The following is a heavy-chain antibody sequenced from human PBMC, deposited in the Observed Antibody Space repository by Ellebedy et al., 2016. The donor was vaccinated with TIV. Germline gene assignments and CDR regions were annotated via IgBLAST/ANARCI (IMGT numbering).Heavy chain of an antibody. CDR2: ITPIRGTT. CDR1: GYSFTNYG. V-gene: IGHV1-69*13. D-gene: IGHD3-10*01. J-gene: IGHJ5*02. Sequence: SVKVSCXTSGYSFTNYGISWMRQAPGQGLEWMGGITPIRGTTDYAPKFQDRFTVTADESTSIVYMELSSLTSEDTAVYYCARDRGPADTWFNPWGQGTLVTVSS. CDR3: ARDRGPADTWFNP.